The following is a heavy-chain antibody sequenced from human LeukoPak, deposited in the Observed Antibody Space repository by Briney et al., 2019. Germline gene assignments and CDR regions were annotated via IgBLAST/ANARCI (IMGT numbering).Heavy chain of an antibody. J-gene: IGHJ4*02. CDR3: AKSHRGHCSTTTCDDEGDY. Sequence: GASVKVSCKASGYTFTSYYLHWVRQAPGQGLEWMGIINPSAGSTSYAQKFQGRVTLTRDMSTSTVYMEVSSLRAEDTAVYYCAKSHRGHCSTTTCDDEGDYWGQGTLVTVSS. CDR1: GYTFTSYY. V-gene: IGHV1-46*01. CDR2: INPSAGST. D-gene: IGHD2-2*01.